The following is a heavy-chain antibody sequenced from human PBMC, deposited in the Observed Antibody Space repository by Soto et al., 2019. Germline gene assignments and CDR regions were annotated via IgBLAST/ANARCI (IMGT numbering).Heavy chain of an antibody. CDR2: ISGSGGST. D-gene: IGHD2-15*01. J-gene: IGHJ6*03. V-gene: IGHV3-23*01. CDR3: AKALRYCSGGSCYGYYYMDV. CDR1: GFTFSSYA. Sequence: GGSLRLSCAASGFTFSSYAMSWVRQAPGKGLEWVSAISGSGGSTYYADSVKGRFTISRDNSKNTLYLQMNSLRAEDTAVYYCAKALRYCSGGSCYGYYYMDVWGKGTTVTVSS.